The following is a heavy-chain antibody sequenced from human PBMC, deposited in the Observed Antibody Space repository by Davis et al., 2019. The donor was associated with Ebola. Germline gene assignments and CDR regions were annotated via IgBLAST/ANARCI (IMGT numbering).Heavy chain of an antibody. Sequence: ASVKVSCKASGYTFTSYGISWVRQAPGQELEWMGWISAYNGNTNYAQKLQGRVTMTTDTSTSTAYMELRSLRSDDTAVYYCARHKTPRSWFDPWGQGTLVTVSS. CDR3: ARHKTPRSWFDP. V-gene: IGHV1-18*01. J-gene: IGHJ5*02. CDR1: GYTFTSYG. CDR2: ISAYNGNT.